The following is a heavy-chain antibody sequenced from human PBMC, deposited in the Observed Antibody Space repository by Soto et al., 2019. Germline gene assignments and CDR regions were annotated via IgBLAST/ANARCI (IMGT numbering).Heavy chain of an antibody. CDR2: ISSSSSYI. V-gene: IGHV3-21*01. Sequence: EVQLVESGGGLVKPGGSLRLSCAASGFTFSSYSMNWVRQAPGKGLEWVSSISSSSSYIYYADSVKGRFTISRDNAKNSLYLQMNSLRAEDTAVYYCARDHNDFWSGYYMPGWFDPWGQGTLVTVSS. CDR3: ARDHNDFWSGYYMPGWFDP. D-gene: IGHD3-3*01. J-gene: IGHJ5*02. CDR1: GFTFSSYS.